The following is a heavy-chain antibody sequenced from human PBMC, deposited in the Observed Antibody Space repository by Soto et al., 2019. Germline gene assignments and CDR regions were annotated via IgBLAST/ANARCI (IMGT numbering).Heavy chain of an antibody. D-gene: IGHD3-22*01. V-gene: IGHV3-48*03. Sequence: GSLRLSCVASGFTFSSYEMNWVRQAPGKGLEWVSYINTRGNIIHYADSVKGRFTISRDNGKNSLYLQMNSLRAEDTAVYYCARDIDYYDSSGYQDYWGQGTLVTVSS. CDR1: GFTFSSYE. CDR3: ARDIDYYDSSGYQDY. CDR2: INTRGNII. J-gene: IGHJ4*02.